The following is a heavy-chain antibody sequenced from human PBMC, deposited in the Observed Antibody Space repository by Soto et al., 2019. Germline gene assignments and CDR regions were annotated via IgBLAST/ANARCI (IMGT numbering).Heavy chain of an antibody. CDR1: GFTFSSYG. J-gene: IGHJ5*02. CDR2: ISYDGSNK. Sequence: PGGSLRLSCAASGFTFSSYGMHWVRQAPGKGLEWVAVISYDGSNKYYADSVKGRFTISRDNSKNTLYLQMNSLRAEDTAVYYCAKDRGPIVATIASAWGQGTLVTVSS. CDR3: AKDRGPIVATIASA. V-gene: IGHV3-30*18. D-gene: IGHD5-12*01.